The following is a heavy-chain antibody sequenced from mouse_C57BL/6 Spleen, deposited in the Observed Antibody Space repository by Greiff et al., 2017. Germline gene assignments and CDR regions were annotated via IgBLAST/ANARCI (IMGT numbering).Heavy chain of an antibody. CDR1: GYAFTNYL. J-gene: IGHJ2*01. D-gene: IGHD2-3*01. CDR3: ARGRLYDGYYYFDY. Sequence: QVQLQQSGAELVRPGTSVKVSCKASGYAFTNYLIEWVKQRPGQGLEWIGVINPGSGGTNYNEKFKGKATLTADKSSSTAYMQLSSLTSEDSAVYFCARGRLYDGYYYFDYWGQGTTLTVSS. CDR2: INPGSGGT. V-gene: IGHV1-54*01.